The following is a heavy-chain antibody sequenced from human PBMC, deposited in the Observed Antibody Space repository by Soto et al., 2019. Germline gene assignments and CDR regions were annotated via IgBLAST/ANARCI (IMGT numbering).Heavy chain of an antibody. Sequence: GGSLRLSCAASGFTVSSNYMSWVRQAPGKGLEWVSVIYSGGSTYYADSVKGRFTISRHNSKNTLYLQMNSLRAEDTAVYYCAREGDYCSSTSCYFLSWGQGTLVTVSS. J-gene: IGHJ4*03. V-gene: IGHV3-53*04. D-gene: IGHD2-2*01. CDR2: IYSGGST. CDR3: AREGDYCSSTSCYFLS. CDR1: GFTVSSNY.